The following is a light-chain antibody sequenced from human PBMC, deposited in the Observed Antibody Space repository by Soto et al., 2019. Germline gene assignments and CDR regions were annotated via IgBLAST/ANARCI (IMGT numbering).Light chain of an antibody. Sequence: EIVLTQSPGTMSLSPGERANLSCRASQRVTSSYLAWIQQKPGQPPSFLIHGAHSRANGIPDRFSGSGSGTDFTLTISTLEPEDFAVYYCHQYGTSPQTFGQGTKWIS. J-gene: IGKJ1*01. V-gene: IGKV3-20*01. CDR2: GAH. CDR1: QRVTSSY. CDR3: HQYGTSPQT.